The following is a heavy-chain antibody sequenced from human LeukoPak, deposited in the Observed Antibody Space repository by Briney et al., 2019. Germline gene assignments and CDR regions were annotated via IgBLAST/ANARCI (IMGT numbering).Heavy chain of an antibody. Sequence: ASVKVSFKASGYTFTSYYMHWVRQAPGQGLEWMGIINPSGGSTSYAQKFQGRVTMTRDTSTSTVYMELSSLRSEDTAVYYCARAFTRYSSFSGVSYWGQGTLVTVSS. D-gene: IGHD6-19*01. CDR1: GYTFTSYY. J-gene: IGHJ4*02. CDR3: ARAFTRYSSFSGVSY. CDR2: INPSGGST. V-gene: IGHV1-46*01.